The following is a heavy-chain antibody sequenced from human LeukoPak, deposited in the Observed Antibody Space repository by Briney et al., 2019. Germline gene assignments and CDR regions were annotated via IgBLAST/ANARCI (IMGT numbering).Heavy chain of an antibody. V-gene: IGHV1-2*02. J-gene: IGHJ4*02. CDR1: GYTFSGYQ. D-gene: IGHD3-16*02. CDR2: INPNRRDT. Sequence: ASVKVSCKPSGYTFSGYQIHGVRQAPGQGLEWIGWINPNRRDTKYAQKFKGRVTMTSDTSTSTVYMELSRLSSDDTAVYSCARGAVSGTYRYLYWGQGTLVTVSS. CDR3: ARGAVSGTYRYLY.